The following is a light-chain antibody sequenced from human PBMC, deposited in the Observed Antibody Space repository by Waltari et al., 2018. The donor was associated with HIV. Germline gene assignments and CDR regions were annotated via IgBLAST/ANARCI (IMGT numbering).Light chain of an antibody. V-gene: IGLV10-54*04. CDR3: LAWDTAFSGWV. CDR2: RND. J-gene: IGLJ3*02. CDR1: ENNVGYQG. Sequence: QAGLAQPPSVSVDLDLTAKLTCSGNENNVGYQGAAWLQHHQGHPPKLLTYRNDGRPSGVSYRFSASRSGDTASLIISGLQPEDEADYYCLAWDTAFSGWVFGSGTHLIV.